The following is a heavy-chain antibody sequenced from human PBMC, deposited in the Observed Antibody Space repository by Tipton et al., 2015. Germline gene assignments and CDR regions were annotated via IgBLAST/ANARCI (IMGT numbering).Heavy chain of an antibody. D-gene: IGHD1-26*01. J-gene: IGHJ3*02. CDR3: ALGGSPKWAFDM. CDR1: GFTFSNVW. V-gene: IGHV3-15*07. Sequence: SLRLSCAASGFTFSNVWMNWVRQAPGKGLEWVGRIKSKTDGGTTDYAAPVKGRFTISRDDSKNTLYLQMNSLKTEDTAMYYCALGGSPKWAFDMWGQGTKVTVSS. CDR2: IKSKTDGGTT.